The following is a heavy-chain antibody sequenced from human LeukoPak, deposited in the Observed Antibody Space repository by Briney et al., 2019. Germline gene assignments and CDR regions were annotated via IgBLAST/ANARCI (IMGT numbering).Heavy chain of an antibody. D-gene: IGHD1-26*01. Sequence: SETLSLTCTVSGGSISSNDYYWSWIRQPPGKGLEWIGYIYYSGSTSYNPSLKSRVTISVDTSKNHFSLKLSSVTAADTAVYYCARDRGSYYGRDYFDYWGQGTLVTVSS. CDR1: GGSISSNDYY. CDR2: IYYSGST. V-gene: IGHV4-30-4*01. J-gene: IGHJ4*02. CDR3: ARDRGSYYGRDYFDY.